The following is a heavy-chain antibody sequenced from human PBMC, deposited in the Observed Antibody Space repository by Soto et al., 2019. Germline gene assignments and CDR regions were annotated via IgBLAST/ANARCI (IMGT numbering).Heavy chain of an antibody. CDR2: IKSKTDGGTT. J-gene: IGHJ4*02. Sequence: EVQLVESGGGLVKPGGSLRLSCAASGFTFSNAWMNWVRQAPGKGLEWVGRIKSKTDGGTTDYAAPVKGRFTISRDDSKNTLDLQMNSLKPDDTAVYYCPTDDGEWYYYDRSGYSRDWGQGTLVTVSS. CDR1: GFTFSNAW. CDR3: PTDDGEWYYYDRSGYSRD. V-gene: IGHV3-15*07. D-gene: IGHD3-22*01.